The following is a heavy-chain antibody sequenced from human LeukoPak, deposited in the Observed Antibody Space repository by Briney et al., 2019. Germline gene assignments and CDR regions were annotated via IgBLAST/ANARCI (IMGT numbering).Heavy chain of an antibody. CDR2: ISWDGGST. V-gene: IGHV3-43*01. D-gene: IGHD6-6*01. CDR3: AKALAPYSSSSEPSY. J-gene: IGHJ4*02. CDR1: GFTFDDYT. Sequence: GGSLRLSCAASGFTFDDYTMHWVRQALGKGLEWVSLISWDGGSTYYADSVKGRFTISRDNSKNSLYLQMNSLRTEDTALYYCAKALAPYSSSSEPSYWGQGTLVTVSS.